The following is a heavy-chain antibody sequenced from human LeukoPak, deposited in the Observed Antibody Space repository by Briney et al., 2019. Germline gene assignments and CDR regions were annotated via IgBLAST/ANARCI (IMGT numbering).Heavy chain of an antibody. J-gene: IGHJ5*02. CDR2: ISAYNGNT. CDR1: GYTFTSYG. CDR3: ARFIAARPDNWFDP. V-gene: IGHV1-18*01. D-gene: IGHD6-6*01. Sequence: ASVKVSCKASGYTFTSYGISWARQAPGQGLEWMGWISAYNGNTNYAQKLQGRVTMTTDTSTSTAYMELRSLRSDDTAVYYCARFIAARPDNWFDPWGQGTLVTVSS.